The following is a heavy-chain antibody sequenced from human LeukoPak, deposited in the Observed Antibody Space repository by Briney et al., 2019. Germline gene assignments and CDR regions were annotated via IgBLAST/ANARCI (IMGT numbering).Heavy chain of an antibody. CDR3: ARARSFWSGHTDAFDI. CDR2: IIPIFGTA. CDR1: GGTFSSYA. Sequence: SVKVSCKASGGTFSSYAISWVRQAPGQGLEWMGGIIPIFGTANYAQKFQGRVTITADESTSTAYMELSSLRSEDTAVYYCARARSFWSGHTDAFDIWGQGTMVTVSS. J-gene: IGHJ3*02. V-gene: IGHV1-69*13. D-gene: IGHD3-3*01.